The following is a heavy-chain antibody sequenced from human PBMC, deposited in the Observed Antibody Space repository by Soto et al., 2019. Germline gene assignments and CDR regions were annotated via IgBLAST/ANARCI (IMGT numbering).Heavy chain of an antibody. J-gene: IGHJ6*02. V-gene: IGHV1-69*02. CDR3: ATAAYCSSTSCLYGMDV. CDR2: IIPILGIA. Sequence: SVKVSCKASGGTFSSYTISWVRQAPGQGLEWMGRIIPILGIANYAQKFQGRVTITADKSTSTAYMELSSLRSEDTAVYYCATAAYCSSTSCLYGMDVWGQGTTVTVSS. CDR1: GGTFSSYT. D-gene: IGHD2-2*01.